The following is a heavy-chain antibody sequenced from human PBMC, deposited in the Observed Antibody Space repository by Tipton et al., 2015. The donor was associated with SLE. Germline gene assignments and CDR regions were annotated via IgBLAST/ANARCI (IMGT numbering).Heavy chain of an antibody. CDR3: ARGPFGVLILYYCDF. Sequence: SLRLSCAASGMTLSRYPIHWVRQAPGKGLDWVAGISSDGSEKYYADSVKGRFTISRGNSKKTVFLQMNGLRSEDTAVYYCARGPFGVLILYYCDFGGHENLVTVSS. J-gene: IGHJ4*01. D-gene: IGHD3-3*01. CDR2: ISSDGSEK. CDR1: GMTLSRYP. V-gene: IGHV3-30*04.